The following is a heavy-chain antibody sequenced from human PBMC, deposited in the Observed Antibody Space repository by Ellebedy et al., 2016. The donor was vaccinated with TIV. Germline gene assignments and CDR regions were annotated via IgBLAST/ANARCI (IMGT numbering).Heavy chain of an antibody. CDR2: IYYSGST. V-gene: IGHV4-59*08. J-gene: IGHJ6*02. Sequence: MPSETLSLTCTVSGGSISSYYWSWIRPPPGKGLEWIGYIYYSGSTNYNPYLKSRVTISVDTSKNQFSLKLSSVTAADTAVYYCARAVGDSSGYTLEYYSMDVWGQGTTVTVSS. D-gene: IGHD3-22*01. CDR1: GGSISSYY. CDR3: ARAVGDSSGYTLEYYSMDV.